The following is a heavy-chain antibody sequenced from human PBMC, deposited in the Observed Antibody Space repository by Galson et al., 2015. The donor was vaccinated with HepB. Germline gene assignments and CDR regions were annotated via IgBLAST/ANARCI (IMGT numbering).Heavy chain of an antibody. V-gene: IGHV5-51*01. D-gene: IGHD5-12*01. Sequence: SGAEVKEPGESLKISCKASGYNFINYWIAWVRQMPGKGLEWMGIIDPGDSDTTYSPSFQGQVTISVDKSLSTAYLQWRGLKASDTAIYYCARQSGVSDYDFSFDPWGQGTLVTVSA. J-gene: IGHJ5*02. CDR3: ARQSGVSDYDFSFDP. CDR2: IDPGDSDT. CDR1: GYNFINYW.